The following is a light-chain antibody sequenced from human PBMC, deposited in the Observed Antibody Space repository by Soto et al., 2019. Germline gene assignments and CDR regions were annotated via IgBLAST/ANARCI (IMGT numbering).Light chain of an antibody. J-gene: IGKJ4*01. CDR3: QQYDSSPLT. CDR1: QSVGTS. V-gene: IGKV1-5*03. CDR2: KAS. Sequence: DIQMTQSPSTLSASVGDRVTITCRASQSVGTSLAWYHQKPGKAPQPLIYKASTLERGVPSRFSGSGSGTEFTLTISSLQPNDFATYYCQQYDSSPLTFGGGTTVDFK.